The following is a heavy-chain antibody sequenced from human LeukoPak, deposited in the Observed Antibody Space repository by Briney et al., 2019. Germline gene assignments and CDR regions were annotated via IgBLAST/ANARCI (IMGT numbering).Heavy chain of an antibody. J-gene: IGHJ4*02. CDR3: ARQSQWLVRLFDY. Sequence: TSETLSLTCTVSGGSISTTSYYWGWIRQPPGKGLEWIGSIYYSGNTYYNPSLKSRVTLSVDTSKNQFSLKLSSVTAADTAVYYCARQSQWLVRLFDYWGQGTLVTVSS. CDR1: GGSISTTSYY. D-gene: IGHD6-19*01. V-gene: IGHV4-39*01. CDR2: IYYSGNT.